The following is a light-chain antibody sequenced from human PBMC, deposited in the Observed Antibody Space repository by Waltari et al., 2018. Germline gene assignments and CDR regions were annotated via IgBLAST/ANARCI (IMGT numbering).Light chain of an antibody. J-gene: IGLJ3*02. CDR3: QTGGHGTWV. CDR1: SGHSSNI. V-gene: IGLV4-69*01. Sequence: QLVLTQSPSASASLGASVTLTCTLSSGHSSNIIAWRQQKPEKGPRYLMKVNSDGSHSKGDEIPDRFSGSSSGAERYLTISTVQSEDEADYYCQTGGHGTWVFGGGTKLTVL. CDR2: VNSDGSH.